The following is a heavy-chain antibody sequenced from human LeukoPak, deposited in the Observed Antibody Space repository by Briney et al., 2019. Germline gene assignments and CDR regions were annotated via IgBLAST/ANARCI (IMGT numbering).Heavy chain of an antibody. J-gene: IGHJ6*03. CDR1: GFTFGDYA. CDR2: IRSKAYGGTT. Sequence: PGGSLRLSCTASGFTFGDYAMSWLRQAPGKGLEWVGFIRSKAYGGTTEYAASVKGRFTISRDDSKSIAYLQMNSLKTEDTAVYYCTRDLGVVIQYYYYYYMDVWGKGTTVTVSS. CDR3: TRDLGVVIQYYYYYYMDV. V-gene: IGHV3-49*03. D-gene: IGHD3-3*01.